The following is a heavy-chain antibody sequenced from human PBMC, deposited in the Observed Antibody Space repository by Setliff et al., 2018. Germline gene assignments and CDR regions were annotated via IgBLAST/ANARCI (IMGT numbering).Heavy chain of an antibody. CDR3: ARAPRYFDSTGSYFDF. Sequence: PSETLSLTCAAYGGTFSDYYWAWIRQPPGKGLEWIASTFYGGNTYYNPSLKSRVTMSVDTSKSQFSPKLTSVTAADTAVYYCARAPRYFDSTGSYFDFWGQGTLVTVSS. CDR2: TFYGGNT. V-gene: IGHV4-34*12. CDR1: GGTFSDYY. J-gene: IGHJ4*02. D-gene: IGHD3-22*01.